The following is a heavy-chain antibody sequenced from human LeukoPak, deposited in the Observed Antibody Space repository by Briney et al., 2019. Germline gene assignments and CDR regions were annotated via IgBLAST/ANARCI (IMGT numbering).Heavy chain of an antibody. V-gene: IGHV3-23*01. J-gene: IGHJ4*02. D-gene: IGHD1-26*01. CDR3: AKGSVRGYFDS. CDR2: VGGSGGNT. Sequence: TGGSLRLSCAASGFTFSSYGMHWVRQAPGKGREWVSTVGGSGGNTYCADSVKGRFTISRDNSKNTLYLQMNSLRAEDTAVYYCAKGSVRGYFDSWGQGTLVTVSS. CDR1: GFTFSSYG.